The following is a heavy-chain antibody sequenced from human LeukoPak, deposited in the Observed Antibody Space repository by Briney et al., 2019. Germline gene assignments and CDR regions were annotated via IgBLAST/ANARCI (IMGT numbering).Heavy chain of an antibody. CDR1: GFTFSSYS. Sequence: GGSLRLSCAASGFTFSSYSMNWVRQAPGKGLEWVSYISSSSSTIYYADSVKGRFTISRDNAKKSLYLQMNSLRAEDTAVYYCARDHPLGYCSSTSCYFDYWGQGNLVTVSS. V-gene: IGHV3-48*04. J-gene: IGHJ4*02. D-gene: IGHD2-2*01. CDR3: ARDHPLGYCSSTSCYFDY. CDR2: ISSSSSTI.